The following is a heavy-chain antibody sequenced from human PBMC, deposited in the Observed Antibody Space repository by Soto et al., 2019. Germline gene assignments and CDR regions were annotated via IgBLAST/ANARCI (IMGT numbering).Heavy chain of an antibody. D-gene: IGHD3-22*01. V-gene: IGHV3-48*01. CDR3: DREQDDGSGPDY. CDR2: INTGSTTL. Sequence: VVLRLSCITSGFTFITYNMNWVRQAPGKGLEWISYINTGSTTLYYADSVKGRFTISRDNARNSLYSQMDSLRVEDTAVYYCDREQDDGSGPDYWGQGTQVTVSS. J-gene: IGHJ4*02. CDR1: GFTFITYN.